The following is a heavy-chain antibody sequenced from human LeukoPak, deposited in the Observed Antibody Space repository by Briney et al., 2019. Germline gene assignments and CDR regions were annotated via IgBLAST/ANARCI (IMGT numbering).Heavy chain of an antibody. D-gene: IGHD4-17*01. CDR3: VKDDGDYNAFDI. V-gene: IGHV3-48*01. Sequence: PGGSLRLSCAASGFSFSSYSISWVRQAPGKGLEWVSYISRSSSTIYYADSVKGRFTISRDNAKNSLYLQMNSLRAEATAVYYCVKDDGDYNAFDIWGRGTMVTVSS. J-gene: IGHJ3*02. CDR1: GFSFSSYS. CDR2: ISRSSSTI.